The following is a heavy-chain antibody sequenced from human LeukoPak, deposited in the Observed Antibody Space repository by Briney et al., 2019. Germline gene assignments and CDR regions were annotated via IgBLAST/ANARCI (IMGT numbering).Heavy chain of an antibody. V-gene: IGHV3-30*18. Sequence: AGGSLRLSCAASGFTFSSYGMHWVRQAPGKGLEWVAVISYDGSNKYYADSVKGRFTISRDNSKNTLYLQMNSLRAEDTAVYYCANDLDSSGYADYFDYWGQGTLVTVSS. J-gene: IGHJ4*02. CDR2: ISYDGSNK. CDR3: ANDLDSSGYADYFDY. D-gene: IGHD3-22*01. CDR1: GFTFSSYG.